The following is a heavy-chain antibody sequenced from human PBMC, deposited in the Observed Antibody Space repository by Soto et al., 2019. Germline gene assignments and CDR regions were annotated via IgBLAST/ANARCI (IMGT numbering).Heavy chain of an antibody. CDR1: GYTFTSYA. V-gene: IGHV1-3*01. J-gene: IGHJ4*02. D-gene: IGHD6-19*01. CDR3: ASSGSGWYLY. Sequence: ASVKVSCKASGYTFTSYAMHWVRQAPGQRLEWMGWINAGNGNTGYAQKFQGRVTMTRNTSISTAYIELSSLRSEDTAVYYCASSGSGWYLYWGQGTLVTVSS. CDR2: INAGNGNT.